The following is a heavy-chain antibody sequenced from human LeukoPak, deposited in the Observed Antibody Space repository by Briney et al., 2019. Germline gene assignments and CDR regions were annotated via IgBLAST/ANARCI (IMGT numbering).Heavy chain of an antibody. J-gene: IGHJ2*01. D-gene: IGHD6-19*01. Sequence: SETLSLTCTVSGGSVSSYYWSWIRQPPGKGLEWIGHIYNSESTKHNSSLESRVTMSVDSSKNQFSLKLKSVTAADTAVYYCARFHSGPSGWYVLWYFDLWGRGTLVTVSS. CDR1: GGSVSSYY. CDR2: IYNSEST. V-gene: IGHV4-4*09. CDR3: ARFHSGPSGWYVLWYFDL.